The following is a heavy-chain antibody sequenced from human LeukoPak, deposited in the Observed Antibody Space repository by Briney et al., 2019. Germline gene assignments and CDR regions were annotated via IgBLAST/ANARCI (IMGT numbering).Heavy chain of an antibody. CDR2: IYYSGST. D-gene: IGHD3-22*01. V-gene: IGHV4-59*08. J-gene: IGHJ4*02. Sequence: PSETLSLTCTVSGGSISSYYWSWIRQPPGKGLEWIGYIYYSGSTNYNPSLKSRVTISVDTSKSQFSLKLSSVTAADTAVYYCARHRQYYYDSSGYYGFDYWGQGTLVTVSS. CDR3: ARHRQYYYDSSGYYGFDY. CDR1: GGSISSYY.